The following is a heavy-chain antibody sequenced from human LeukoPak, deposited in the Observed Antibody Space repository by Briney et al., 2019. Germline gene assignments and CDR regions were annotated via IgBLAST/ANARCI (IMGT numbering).Heavy chain of an antibody. CDR1: GYTFTGYG. V-gene: IGHV1-18*01. D-gene: IGHD1-26*01. J-gene: IGHJ4*02. CDR2: ISAYNGNT. CDR3: ARLSGSYLPYYFDY. Sequence: ASVKVSCKASGYTFTGYGISWVRQAPGQGLEWMGWISAYNGNTNYAQKLQGRVTMTTDTSTSTAYMELRSLRSDDTAVYYCARLSGSYLPYYFDYWGQGTLVTVSS.